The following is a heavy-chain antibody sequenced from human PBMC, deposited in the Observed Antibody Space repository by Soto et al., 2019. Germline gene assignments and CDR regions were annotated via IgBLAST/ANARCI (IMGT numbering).Heavy chain of an antibody. CDR1: GFTFSSYG. V-gene: IGHV3-30*18. CDR3: AKDARGPFAI. Sequence: PGGALRLPCAASGFTFSSYGMHGVRQAPGKGLEWVAVISYDGSNKYYADSVKGRFTISRDNSKNTLYLQMNSLRAEDTAVYYCAKDARGPFAIRSQGTMVT. D-gene: IGHD3-10*01. J-gene: IGHJ3*02. CDR2: ISYDGSNK.